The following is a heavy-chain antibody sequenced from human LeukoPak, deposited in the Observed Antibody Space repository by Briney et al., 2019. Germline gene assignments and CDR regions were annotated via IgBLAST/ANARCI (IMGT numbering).Heavy chain of an antibody. Sequence: GGSLRLSCAASGFTFDDYGMSWVRQAPGKGLEWVSGINWNGGSTGYADSVKGRFTISRDNAKNSLYLQMNSLRAEDTALYYCARDGPSYYDFWSGRRDFDYWGQGTLVTVSS. J-gene: IGHJ4*02. CDR2: INWNGGST. CDR1: GFTFDDYG. D-gene: IGHD3-3*01. CDR3: ARDGPSYYDFWSGRRDFDY. V-gene: IGHV3-20*04.